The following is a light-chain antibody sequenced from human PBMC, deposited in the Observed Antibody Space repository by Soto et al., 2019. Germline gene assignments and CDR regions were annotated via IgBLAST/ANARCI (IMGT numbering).Light chain of an antibody. CDR1: QSISSW. Sequence: DIPMTQSPSTLSASVGDRVTITCRASQSISSWLAWYQQKPGKAPKLLIYDASSLESGVPSRFSGSGSGTEFTLTISSLQPDDFATYYCQQYNSYPVFGQGTKVEIK. CDR2: DAS. J-gene: IGKJ1*01. CDR3: QQYNSYPV. V-gene: IGKV1-5*01.